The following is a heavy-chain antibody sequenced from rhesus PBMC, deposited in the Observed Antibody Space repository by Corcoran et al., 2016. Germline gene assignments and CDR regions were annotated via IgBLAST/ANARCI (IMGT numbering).Heavy chain of an antibody. J-gene: IGHJ4*01. Sequence: VQLVESGGGLVQPGGSLRLSCVASGFTFRGDAMHWFSSAPGKGGGVNSSCGLAGNTYYVDDVKGRFTISRDDARNSLYLQMNSLRAEDSGIYYCAKGFWSDLDHWGRGVLVTVSS. CDR2: CGLAGNT. D-gene: IGHD3-22*01. V-gene: IGHV3-72*01. CDR1: GFTFRGDA. CDR3: AKGFWSDLDH.